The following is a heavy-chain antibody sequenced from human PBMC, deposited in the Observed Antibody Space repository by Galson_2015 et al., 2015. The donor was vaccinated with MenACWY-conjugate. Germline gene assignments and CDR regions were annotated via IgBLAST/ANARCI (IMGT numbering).Heavy chain of an antibody. CDR2: IYDSGIT. CDR3: AREFSS. CDR1: GGSASSSGYY. D-gene: IGHD2/OR15-2a*01. Sequence: QVQLQESGPGLVKPSETLSLTCTVSGGSASSSGYYWTWIRQPPGKGLEWTGLIYDSGITKYSPSRNGRVIIFLDSSKNHGFLKLSVVTAADTAIYYSAREFSSWVQGTLVTVSS. J-gene: IGHJ5*02. V-gene: IGHV4-61*08.